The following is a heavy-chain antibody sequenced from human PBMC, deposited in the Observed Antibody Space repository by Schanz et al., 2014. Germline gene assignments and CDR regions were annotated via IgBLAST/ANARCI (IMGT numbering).Heavy chain of an antibody. J-gene: IGHJ4*02. D-gene: IGHD6-13*01. CDR3: AKSQGSSFDS. Sequence: EVHLLESGGGLVEPGGSLRLSCATSGFSLDIFAVSWVRQAPGKGLEWVSSFNDGGVNKYYADSVKGRFTISSDNSKSTLYLQMSSLRAEDTAVYYCAKSQGSSFDSSGQGTLVDVSS. CDR1: GFSLDIFA. CDR2: FNDGGVNK. V-gene: IGHV3-23*01.